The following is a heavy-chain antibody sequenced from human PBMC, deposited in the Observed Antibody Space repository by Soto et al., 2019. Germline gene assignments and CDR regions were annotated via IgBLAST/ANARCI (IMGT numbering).Heavy chain of an antibody. CDR1: GFTFSSYG. CDR2: ISYDGSNK. CDR3: AKDYDFWSCYTYYYYGMDV. V-gene: IGHV3-30*18. J-gene: IGHJ6*02. D-gene: IGHD3-3*01. Sequence: QVQLVESGGGVVQPGRSLRLSCAASGFTFSSYGMHWVRQAPGKGLEWVAVISYDGSNKYYADSVKGRFTISRDNSKNTLYLQMNSLRAEDTAVYYCAKDYDFWSCYTYYYYGMDVWGQGTTVTVSS.